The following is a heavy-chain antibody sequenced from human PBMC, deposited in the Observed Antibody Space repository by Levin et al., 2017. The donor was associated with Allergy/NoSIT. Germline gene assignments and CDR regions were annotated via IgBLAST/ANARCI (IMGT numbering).Heavy chain of an antibody. D-gene: IGHD3-16*01. V-gene: IGHV3-30*03. CDR2: TTYDGRKS. CDR3: ARAGDRYQYYFYMDV. J-gene: IGHJ6*03. Sequence: RSGGSLRLSCAASGFTFSNYAMHWVRQAPGKGLEWVAVTTYDGRKSYYADSVKGRFTISRDNSKSTLFLQMNSVRLEDAAVYYCARAGDRYQYYFYMDVWGKGTTVTVSS. CDR1: GFTFSNYA.